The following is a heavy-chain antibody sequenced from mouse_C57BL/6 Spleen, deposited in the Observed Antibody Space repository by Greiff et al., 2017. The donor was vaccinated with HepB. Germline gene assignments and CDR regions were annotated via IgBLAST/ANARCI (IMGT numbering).Heavy chain of an antibody. CDR1: GYTFTSYW. V-gene: IGHV1-55*01. Sequence: QVQLKQPGAELVKPGASVKMSCKASGYTFTSYWITWVKHRPGQGLEWIGDIYPGSGSTNYNEKFKSKATLTVDTSSSTAYMQLSSLTSEDSAVYYCASRPSWAMDYWGQGTSVTVSS. CDR3: ASRPSWAMDY. D-gene: IGHD1-1*01. J-gene: IGHJ4*01. CDR2: IYPGSGST.